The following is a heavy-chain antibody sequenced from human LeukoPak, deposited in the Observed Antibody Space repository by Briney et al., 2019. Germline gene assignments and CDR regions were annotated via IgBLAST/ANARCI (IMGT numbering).Heavy chain of an antibody. J-gene: IGHJ4*02. Sequence: GGSLRLSCAASGFTFSNYGMHWVRQAPGKGLEWVALISYDGSNKYYADSVKGRFTISRDNAKNSLYLQMNSLRAEDTAVYYCARMGQWLVLSRRYYFDYWGQGTLVTVSP. CDR2: ISYDGSNK. D-gene: IGHD6-19*01. CDR3: ARMGQWLVLSRRYYFDY. V-gene: IGHV3-30*03. CDR1: GFTFSNYG.